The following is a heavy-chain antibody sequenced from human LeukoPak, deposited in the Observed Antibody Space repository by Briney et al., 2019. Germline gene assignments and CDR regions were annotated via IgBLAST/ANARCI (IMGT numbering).Heavy chain of an antibody. J-gene: IGHJ2*01. D-gene: IGHD4-17*01. CDR3: ARKLGGFGDYGWYFDL. Sequence: GGSLRLSCAASGFTSSSYWMNWVRQAPGKGLEWVANIKQDGGEKYYVDSVKGRFTISRDNTKNSLYLQIDSLRAEDTAVYYCARKLGGFGDYGWYFDLWGRGTLVTVSS. CDR1: GFTSSSYW. V-gene: IGHV3-7*01. CDR2: IKQDGGEK.